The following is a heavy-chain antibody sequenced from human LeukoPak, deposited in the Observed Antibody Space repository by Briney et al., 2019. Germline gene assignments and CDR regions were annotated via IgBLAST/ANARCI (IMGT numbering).Heavy chain of an antibody. CDR3: AARSSGNPYF. Sequence: GGSLRLSCTASGLTLSNYWMIWVRQAPGKGLQWVAKIKQDGGEKYYVDSVKGRFTISRDNAENSLYLQMDSLRVEDTAVYYCAARSSGNPYFWGQGTLVTVSS. V-gene: IGHV3-7*03. J-gene: IGHJ4*02. CDR1: GLTLSNYW. D-gene: IGHD1-26*01. CDR2: IKQDGGEK.